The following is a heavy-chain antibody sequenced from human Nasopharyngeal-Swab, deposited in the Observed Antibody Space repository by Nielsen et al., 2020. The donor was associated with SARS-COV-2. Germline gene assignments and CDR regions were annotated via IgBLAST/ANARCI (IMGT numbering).Heavy chain of an antibody. J-gene: IGHJ4*02. CDR1: GFTFSSYG. V-gene: IGHV3-30*18. D-gene: IGHD3-22*01. CDR2: ISYDGSSK. CDR3: AKETDSSFDY. Sequence: GESLKISCAASGFTFSSYGMHWVRQAPGKGLEWVAVISYDGSSKYYADSVKGRFTISRDNSKNTLYLQMNSLRAEDTAVYYCAKETDSSFDYWGQGTLVTVSS.